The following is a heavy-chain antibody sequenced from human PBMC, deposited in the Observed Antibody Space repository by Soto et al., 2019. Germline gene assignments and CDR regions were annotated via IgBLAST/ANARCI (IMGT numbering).Heavy chain of an antibody. CDR3: AKSSRGYPLFDY. J-gene: IGHJ4*02. CDR2: ISYDGSTQ. Sequence: GGSLRLSCAASAAPGYSFSKYAIHWVRQAPGKGLEWLAVISYDGSTQYYADSVKGRFTIPRDNSKNALYLQMNSLRAEDTAVYYCAKSSRGYPLFDYWGQGTLVTVSS. CDR1: AAPGYSFSKYA. V-gene: IGHV3-30-3*02. D-gene: IGHD5-12*01.